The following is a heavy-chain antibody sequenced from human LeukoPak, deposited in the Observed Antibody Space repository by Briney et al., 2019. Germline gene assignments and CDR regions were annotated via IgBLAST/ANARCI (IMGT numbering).Heavy chain of an antibody. J-gene: IGHJ6*03. CDR2: ISGSGGST. D-gene: IGHD3-3*01. CDR3: AKDGGSDFWSGYYTGRYYYMDV. V-gene: IGHV3-23*01. CDR1: GFTFSSYA. Sequence: GGSLRLSCAASGFTFSSYAMGWVHQAPGKGLEWVSGISGSGGSTYYADSVKGRFTISRDNSKNTLYLQMNSLRAEDTAVYYCAKDGGSDFWSGYYTGRYYYMDVWGRGTTVTVSS.